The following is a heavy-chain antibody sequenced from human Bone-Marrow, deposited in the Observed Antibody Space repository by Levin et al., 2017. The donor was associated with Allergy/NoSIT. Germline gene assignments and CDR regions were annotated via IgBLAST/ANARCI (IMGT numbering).Heavy chain of an antibody. Sequence: GGSLRLSCAASGFTFSTYAMHWVRQAPGKGLEWVAVISYDGNNKYYADSVKGRFTISRDNSKNTLYLQMNSLRAEDTAVFYCAKDRGGYCSGGSCFSADYWGQGTLVTVSS. V-gene: IGHV3-30*18. CDR3: AKDRGGYCSGGSCFSADY. D-gene: IGHD2-15*01. J-gene: IGHJ4*02. CDR2: ISYDGNNK. CDR1: GFTFSTYA.